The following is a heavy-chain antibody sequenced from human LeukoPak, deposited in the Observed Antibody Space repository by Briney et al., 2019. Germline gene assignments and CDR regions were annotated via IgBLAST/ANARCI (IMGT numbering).Heavy chain of an antibody. CDR3: ARVDSSSWRYYFDY. CDR2: ISAYNGNT. D-gene: IGHD6-13*01. CDR1: GYTFTSYG. J-gene: IGHJ4*02. V-gene: IGHV1-18*01. Sequence: ASVKVSCKASGYTFTSYGISWVRQAPGQALEWMGWISAYNGNTNHAQKFQGRVTMTTDTSTSTAYMELRSLRSDDTALYYCARVDSSSWRYYFDYWGQGTLVTVSS.